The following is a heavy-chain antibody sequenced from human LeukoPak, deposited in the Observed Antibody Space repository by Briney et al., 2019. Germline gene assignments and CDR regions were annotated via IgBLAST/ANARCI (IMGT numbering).Heavy chain of an antibody. CDR3: AKAIAARPSHFDY. CDR1: GFTFDDYS. CDR2: ISGNGGST. J-gene: IGHJ4*02. Sequence: GGSLRLSCAASGFTFDDYSMHWVRQAPGQGLEWVSLISGNGGSTDYADSVKGRFTISRDNTKNSLYLQMNTLRSDDMALYYCAKAIAARPSHFDYWGQGTLVTVSS. V-gene: IGHV3-43*02. D-gene: IGHD6-6*01.